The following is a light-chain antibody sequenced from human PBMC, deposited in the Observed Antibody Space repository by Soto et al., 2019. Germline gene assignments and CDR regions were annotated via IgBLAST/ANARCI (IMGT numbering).Light chain of an antibody. CDR2: DAS. CDR1: QTVFSY. J-gene: IGKJ1*01. Sequence: EIVLTQSPAILSLSPGDRATLSCGASQTVFSYLAWYQQKPGQAPRLLIYDASNRATGIPTRFSGSGSGTDFTLTISSLEPEDCAIYYCPHRGSFGQGTRVEIK. CDR3: PHRGS. V-gene: IGKV3-11*01.